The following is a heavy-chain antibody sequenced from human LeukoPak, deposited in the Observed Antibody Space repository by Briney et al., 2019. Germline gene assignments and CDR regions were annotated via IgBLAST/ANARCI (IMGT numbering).Heavy chain of an antibody. D-gene: IGHD3-3*01. Sequence: GGSLRLSCAASGFTFSSYAMSWVRQAPGKGPEWVSGISGSGGSTYYADSVKGRFTISRDNSKNTLYLQMNSLRAEDTAVYYCAKEVGTGDFWSGYRPYFDYWGQGTLVTVSS. CDR2: ISGSGGST. CDR3: AKEVGTGDFWSGYRPYFDY. V-gene: IGHV3-23*01. CDR1: GFTFSSYA. J-gene: IGHJ4*02.